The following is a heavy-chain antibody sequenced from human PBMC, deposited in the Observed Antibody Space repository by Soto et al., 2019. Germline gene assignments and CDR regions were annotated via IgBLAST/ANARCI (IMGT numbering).Heavy chain of an antibody. D-gene: IGHD2-8*01. V-gene: IGHV1-8*01. CDR2: MNPNSGNT. J-gene: IGHJ4*02. Sequence: QVQLVQSGAEVKKPGASVKVSCKASGYTFTSYDINWVRQATGQGLEWMGWMNPNSGNTGYAQKFQGRVTMTRDTSISTAYMELRSLGPADTDVYYCARGTKVFDYWGQGTLVTVSS. CDR3: ARGTKVFDY. CDR1: GYTFTSYD.